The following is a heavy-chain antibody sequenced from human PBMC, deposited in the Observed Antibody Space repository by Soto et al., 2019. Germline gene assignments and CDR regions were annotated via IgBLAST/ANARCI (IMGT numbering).Heavy chain of an antibody. CDR2: IWFDGSNK. D-gene: IGHD1-26*01. Sequence: QVQLVESGGGVVQPGRSLRVSCAASGLTFSNYGMHWVRQAPGKGLEWVAVIWFDGSNKYYADSVKGRFTVSRDNSKSTLYLQMNSLRVEDTAVYYCAREGRPYYPGYYSAMDVWGQGTTVTVSS. CDR3: AREGRPYYPGYYSAMDV. CDR1: GLTFSNYG. V-gene: IGHV3-33*01. J-gene: IGHJ6*02.